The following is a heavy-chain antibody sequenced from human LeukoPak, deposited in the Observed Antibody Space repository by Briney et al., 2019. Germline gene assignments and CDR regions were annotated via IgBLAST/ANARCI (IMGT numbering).Heavy chain of an antibody. Sequence: GGSLRLPCAASGFTVSTYGMTWVRQAPGKGLAWVAFIRYDGRNKYYADSVKGRLTIYRDNSKDTLYLQMNSLRAEDTAVYYCAKGGAVSSKSITMIRGTRRYNYYMDVWGKGTTVTISS. J-gene: IGHJ6*03. CDR3: AKGGAVSSKSITMIRGTRRYNYYMDV. V-gene: IGHV3-30*02. D-gene: IGHD3-10*01. CDR2: IRYDGRNK. CDR1: GFTVSTYG.